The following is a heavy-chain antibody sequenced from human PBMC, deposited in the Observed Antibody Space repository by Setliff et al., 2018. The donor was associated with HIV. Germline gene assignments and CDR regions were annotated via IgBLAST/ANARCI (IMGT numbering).Heavy chain of an antibody. V-gene: IGHV4-61*02. D-gene: IGHD2-2*01. Sequence: SETLSLTCTVSGGSISSGGYFWSWIRQPAGGGLVWIGRVSSSGNTNYNPSLKSRVIISLDTSKNRFSLKLSSVTAADTAVYYCARGFDYAQRPPLYYFDYWGQGTLVTVSS. J-gene: IGHJ4*02. CDR2: VSSSGNT. CDR3: ARGFDYAQRPPLYYFDY. CDR1: GGSISSGGYF.